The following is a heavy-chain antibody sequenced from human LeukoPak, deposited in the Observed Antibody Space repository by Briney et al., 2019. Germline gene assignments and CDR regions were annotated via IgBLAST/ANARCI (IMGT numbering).Heavy chain of an antibody. Sequence: GSLRLSCAASGFTFSSYDMHWVRQATGKGLEWVSAIGTAGDTYYPGSVKGRFTISRENAKNSLYLQMNSLRAGDTAVYYCARAVLRSGSYLFDYWGQGTLVTVSS. V-gene: IGHV3-13*01. D-gene: IGHD1-26*01. J-gene: IGHJ4*02. CDR1: GFTFSSYD. CDR3: ARAVLRSGSYLFDY. CDR2: IGTAGDT.